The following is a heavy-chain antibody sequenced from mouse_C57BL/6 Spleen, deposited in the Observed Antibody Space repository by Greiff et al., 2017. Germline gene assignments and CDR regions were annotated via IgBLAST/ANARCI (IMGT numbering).Heavy chain of an antibody. V-gene: IGHV5-4*01. D-gene: IGHD1-1*01. CDR2: ISDGGSYT. Sequence: VQLKESGGGLVKPGGSLKLSCAASGFTFSSYAMSWVRQTPEKRLEWVATISDGGSYTYYPDNVKGRFTISRDNAKNNLYLQRSHLKSEDTAMYYCARGGITTVVVFDYWGQGTTLTVSS. J-gene: IGHJ2*01. CDR3: ARGGITTVVVFDY. CDR1: GFTFSSYA.